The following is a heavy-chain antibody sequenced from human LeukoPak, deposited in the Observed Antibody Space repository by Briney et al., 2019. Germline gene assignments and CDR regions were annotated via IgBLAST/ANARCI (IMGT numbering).Heavy chain of an antibody. V-gene: IGHV4-59*01. CDR3: ARDREVGGFDY. CDR2: IYYSGST. D-gene: IGHD3-10*01. J-gene: IGHJ4*02. Sequence: PSETLSLTCTVSGGSISSYYWSWIRQPPGKGLEWIGYIYYSGSTNYNPSLKSRVTISVDTSKNQFSLKLSSVTAADTAVYYCARDREVGGFDYWGQGTLVTVSS. CDR1: GGSISSYY.